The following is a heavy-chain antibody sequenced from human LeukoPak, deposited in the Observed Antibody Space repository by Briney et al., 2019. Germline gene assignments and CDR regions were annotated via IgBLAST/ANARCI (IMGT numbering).Heavy chain of an antibody. CDR3: ARVGGWYADY. Sequence: GGSLRLSCAASGFTFSSYAMHWVRQAPGKGLEWVAVISYDGSNKYYADSVKGRFTISRDNSKNTLYLQMNSLRAEDTAVYYCARVGGWYADYWGQGTLVTVSS. V-gene: IGHV3-30*01. D-gene: IGHD6-19*01. CDR1: GFTFSSYA. CDR2: ISYDGSNK. J-gene: IGHJ4*02.